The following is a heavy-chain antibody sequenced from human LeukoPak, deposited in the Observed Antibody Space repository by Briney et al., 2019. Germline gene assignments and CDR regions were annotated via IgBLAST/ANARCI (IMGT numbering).Heavy chain of an antibody. CDR1: GYTFRRYG. Sequence: ASVTVSCKASGYTFRRYGINWVRQAPGQGLERMGWISVYNGDIDFSQRLQGRFTMTTDTSTNTASMELRNLTSDDTAVYFCARESTSWSFEHWGQGTLVTVS. J-gene: IGHJ4*02. CDR2: ISVYNGDI. V-gene: IGHV1-18*01. D-gene: IGHD3-10*01. CDR3: ARESTSWSFEH.